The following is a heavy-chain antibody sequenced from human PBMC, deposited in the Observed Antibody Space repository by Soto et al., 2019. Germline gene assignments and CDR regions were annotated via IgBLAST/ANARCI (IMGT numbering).Heavy chain of an antibody. CDR3: ARDGDRCTSTSCSPGPDPHFDL. CDR2: ISPYNGNT. D-gene: IGHD2-2*01. Sequence: QVQLVQSGDEVKKPGASVKVSCKASGYTFTNYGISWVRQAPGQGLEWMGWISPYNGNTKYPQKLQGRATMTTDTSTRTSYMELRSLRSDDPAVYCCARDGDRCTSTSCSPGPDPHFDLWGRGTLVTVSS. V-gene: IGHV1-18*01. J-gene: IGHJ2*01. CDR1: GYTFTNYG.